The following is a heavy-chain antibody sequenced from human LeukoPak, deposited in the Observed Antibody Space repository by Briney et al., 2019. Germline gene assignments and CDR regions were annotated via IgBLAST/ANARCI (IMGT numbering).Heavy chain of an antibody. V-gene: IGHV6-1*01. D-gene: IGHD5-12*01. Sequence: SQTLSLTCAISGASVSSNRGAWSWIRQSPSRGLEWLGRTYFRTQWHNDYAASVASPITMNPDTYKNEFSLQLNSVTPEDTAVYYCVRLGDRLRIRGYGGYDDPTRYSNNLMDVWGKGTTVTVSP. CDR1: GASVSSNRGA. CDR3: VRLGDRLRIRGYGGYDDPTRYSNNLMDV. J-gene: IGHJ6*04. CDR2: TYFRTQWHN.